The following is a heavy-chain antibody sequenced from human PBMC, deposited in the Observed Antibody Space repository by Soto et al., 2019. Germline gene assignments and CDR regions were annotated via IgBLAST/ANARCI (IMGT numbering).Heavy chain of an antibody. Sequence: QLVQSGAEVKKPGASVKVSCKASGYTFTRYAIHWVRQAPGQRLEWMGWINAGNGNTQYSQNFQDSVTLTRDTSATTAYMELSSLRSEDTAVYYCARVRMGDYYDSSGYYRNDAFDIWGQGTMVTVSS. J-gene: IGHJ3*02. V-gene: IGHV1-3*01. CDR2: INAGNGNT. CDR3: ARVRMGDYYDSSGYYRNDAFDI. CDR1: GYTFTRYA. D-gene: IGHD3-22*01.